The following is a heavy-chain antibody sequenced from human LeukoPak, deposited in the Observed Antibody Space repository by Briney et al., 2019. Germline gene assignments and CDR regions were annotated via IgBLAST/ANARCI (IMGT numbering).Heavy chain of an antibody. CDR2: IYYTGAT. J-gene: IGHJ4*02. CDR1: GGSISSYY. CDR3: ARDGMVYAANFDY. D-gene: IGHD2-8*01. Sequence: PSETLSLTCTVSGGSISSYYWSWIRLPPGKGLEWIGYIYYTGATYYNPSLKSRVTISVDTSKNQFSLKLSSVTAADTAVYYCARDGMVYAANFDYWGQGTLVTVSS. V-gene: IGHV4-59*12.